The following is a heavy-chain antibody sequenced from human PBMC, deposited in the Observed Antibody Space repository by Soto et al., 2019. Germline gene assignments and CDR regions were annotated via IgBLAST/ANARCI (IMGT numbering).Heavy chain of an antibody. J-gene: IGHJ1*01. CDR1: GGTFSSYA. V-gene: IGHV1-69*06. CDR3: ASPRGAPAHFQH. Sequence: SVKVSCKASGGTFSSYAISWVRQAPGQGLEWMGGIIPIFGTANYAQKFQGRVTITADKSTSTAYMELSSLRSEDTAVYYCASPRGAPAHFQHWGQGTLVTVSS. CDR2: IIPIFGTA.